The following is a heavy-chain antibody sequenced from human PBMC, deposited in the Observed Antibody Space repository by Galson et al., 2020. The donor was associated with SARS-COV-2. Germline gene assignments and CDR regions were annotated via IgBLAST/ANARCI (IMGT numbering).Heavy chain of an antibody. Sequence: GGSLRLSCAASGFTFGDFGVSWFRQAPEQGLEWVGFIRTKEYGATTESAASVQGRCTVSRDDSRGVAYLQMDNLKTEDTAVYYCASVWMRTIAWVFEYWGQGTLVTVSS. CDR2: IRTKEYGATT. V-gene: IGHV3-49*03. CDR1: GFTFGDFG. CDR3: ASVWMRTIAWVFEY. J-gene: IGHJ4*02. D-gene: IGHD1-1*01.